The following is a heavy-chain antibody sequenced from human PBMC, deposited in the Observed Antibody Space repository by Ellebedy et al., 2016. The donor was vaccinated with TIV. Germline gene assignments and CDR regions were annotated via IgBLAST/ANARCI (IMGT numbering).Heavy chain of an antibody. CDR1: GFTFSDYS. CDR3: ARDFRRWEFDH. J-gene: IGHJ4*02. Sequence: GESLKISXGASGFTFSDYSMNWVRQAPGKGLELVSSISSSSSYILYADSMKGRFSISRDNAKNSLYLQMDSLRDEDTAVYYCARDFRRWEFDHWGQGTLVTVSS. CDR2: ISSSSSYI. V-gene: IGHV3-21*01. D-gene: IGHD1-26*01.